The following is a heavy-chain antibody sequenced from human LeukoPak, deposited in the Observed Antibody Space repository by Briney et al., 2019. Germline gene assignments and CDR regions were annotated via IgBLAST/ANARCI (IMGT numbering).Heavy chain of an antibody. Sequence: GGSLRLSCAASGFTFSSYAMSWVRQAPGKGLEWVSAISGGGGSTYYADSVKGRFTISRDNSKNTLYLQMNSLRAEDTAVYYCARTRVDYYYYYMDVWGKGTTVTISS. CDR1: GFTFSSYA. J-gene: IGHJ6*03. CDR2: ISGGGGST. D-gene: IGHD3-3*01. CDR3: ARTRVDYYYYYMDV. V-gene: IGHV3-23*01.